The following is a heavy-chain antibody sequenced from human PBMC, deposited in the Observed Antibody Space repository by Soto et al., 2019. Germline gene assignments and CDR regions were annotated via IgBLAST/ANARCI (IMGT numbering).Heavy chain of an antibody. Sequence: QVQLQQSGPGLVQPSQTLSLTCAISGDSVSSKSATWNWIRQAPSRGLEWLGRTYYRSKWSTDYAVSLRGRITVSPDSSKNQFSLRLTSLTPEDTAVYYCARALVGSYDYWGQGTLVTVSS. CDR2: TYYRSKWST. CDR3: ARALVGSYDY. J-gene: IGHJ4*02. V-gene: IGHV6-1*01. CDR1: GDSVSSKSAT. D-gene: IGHD3-10*01.